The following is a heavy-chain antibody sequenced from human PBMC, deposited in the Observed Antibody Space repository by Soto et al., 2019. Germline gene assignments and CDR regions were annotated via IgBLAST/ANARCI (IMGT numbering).Heavy chain of an antibody. CDR1: GGSLYSSNW. J-gene: IGHJ5*02. D-gene: IGHD3-16*01. V-gene: IGHV4-61*01. Sequence: SSETLSLTCDVSGGSLYSSNWWTWVRQPPGKGLEWIGYIYYSGSTDYNPSLKSRVTISVDTSKNQFSLKLSSVTAADTAVYYCARDSTNPEGGLDPWGQGTLVTVSS. CDR2: IYYSGST. CDR3: ARDSTNPEGGLDP.